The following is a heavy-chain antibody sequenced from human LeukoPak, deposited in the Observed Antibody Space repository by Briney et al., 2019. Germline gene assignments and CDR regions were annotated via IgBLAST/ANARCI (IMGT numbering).Heavy chain of an antibody. V-gene: IGHV1-2*02. J-gene: IGHJ4*02. CDR1: GYIFTGYY. Sequence: ASVKVSCKASGYIFTGYYMHWVRQAPGQGLEWMGWINPNSGGTNYAQKFQGRVTMTRDTSISTAYMELSRLRSDDTAVYYCARGGHIVVVIAITHFDYWGQGTLVTVSS. D-gene: IGHD2-21*01. CDR3: ARGGHIVVVIAITHFDY. CDR2: INPNSGGT.